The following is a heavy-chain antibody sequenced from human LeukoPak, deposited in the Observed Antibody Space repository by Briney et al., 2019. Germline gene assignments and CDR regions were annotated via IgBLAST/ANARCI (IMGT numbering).Heavy chain of an antibody. Sequence: GGSLRLSCAASGFTFSAYAMNWVRQAPGKGLEWVSYISSSSSTIYYADSVKGRFTISRGNAKNSLYLQMNSLRDEDTAVYYCARDPYRSGLYYFDYWGQGTLVTVSS. CDR1: GFTFSAYA. J-gene: IGHJ4*02. CDR2: ISSSSSTI. D-gene: IGHD6-19*01. CDR3: ARDPYRSGLYYFDY. V-gene: IGHV3-48*02.